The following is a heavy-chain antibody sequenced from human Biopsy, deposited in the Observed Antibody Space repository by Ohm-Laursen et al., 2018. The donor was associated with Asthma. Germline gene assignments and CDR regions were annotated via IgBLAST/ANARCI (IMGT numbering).Heavy chain of an antibody. CDR1: GGSISSFY. CDR3: VRAVRNEQWLAPFGY. V-gene: IGHV4-59*01. CDR2: VYWTGST. D-gene: IGHD6-19*01. J-gene: IGHJ4*02. Sequence: SETLSLTCRVYGGSISSFYWSWIRQSPEKGLEWMGYVYWTGSTNYNPSLKSRITMSVDTSKNRMFLELTSVTAADTAIYYCVRAVRNEQWLAPFGYWGQGKPVTVSS.